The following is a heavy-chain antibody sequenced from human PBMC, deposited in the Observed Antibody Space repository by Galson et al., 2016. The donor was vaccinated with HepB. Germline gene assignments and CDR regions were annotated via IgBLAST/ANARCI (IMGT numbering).Heavy chain of an antibody. CDR3: AGHVAVPGTGGFDS. CDR1: GDSMTSNW. Sequence: SETLSLTCTVSGDSMTSNWWSWVRQPPGQALDWIGEAYHSGSTHYNPSLNNRVTISIDTSNNQLSLELNFVTAADTAIYYCAGHVAVPGTGGFDSWGQGTLVTVSS. D-gene: IGHD6-19*01. V-gene: IGHV4-4*02. CDR2: AYHSGST. J-gene: IGHJ4*02.